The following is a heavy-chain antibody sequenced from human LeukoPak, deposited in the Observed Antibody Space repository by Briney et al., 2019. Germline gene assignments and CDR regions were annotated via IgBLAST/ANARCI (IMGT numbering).Heavy chain of an antibody. CDR3: VRDQGYCTSASCRGDAFDV. V-gene: IGHV3-7*01. Sequence: GGSLTLSCAASGFTFSTHWMNWVRQAPGQGLEWVAKIKEDGSEKYYVDSVKGRFTISRDNAKNSLSLQMHSLRDEDTAVYYCVRDQGYCTSASCRGDAFDVWGQGSMVSVSS. CDR2: IKEDGSEK. D-gene: IGHD2-2*01. J-gene: IGHJ3*01. CDR1: GFTFSTHW.